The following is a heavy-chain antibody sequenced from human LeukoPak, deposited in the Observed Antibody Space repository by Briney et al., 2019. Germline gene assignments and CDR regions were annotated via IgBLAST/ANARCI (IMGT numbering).Heavy chain of an antibody. CDR3: ARAVYQLQFVYYYYMDV. J-gene: IGHJ6*03. Sequence: SETLSLTCTVPGGSISSSSYYWGWIRQPPGKGLEWSGSIYYSGSTYYNPSLESRVTISVDTSKDQFSLKLSSVTAADTAVYYCARAVYQLQFVYYYYMDVWGKGTTVTVSS. D-gene: IGHD2-2*01. CDR2: IYYSGST. CDR1: GGSISSSSYY. V-gene: IGHV4-39*01.